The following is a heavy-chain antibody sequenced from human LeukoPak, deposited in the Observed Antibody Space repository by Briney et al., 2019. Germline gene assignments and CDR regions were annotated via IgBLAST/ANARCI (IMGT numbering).Heavy chain of an antibody. CDR2: ISSSSSYI. J-gene: IGHJ4*02. D-gene: IGHD2-15*01. Sequence: PGGSLRLSCAPSGFTFSSYSVNWVRQAPGKGLEWVSSISSSSSYIYYADSVKGLFTISRDNAKNSLYLQMNSLRAEDTAVYYCARVVGPAYFDYWGQGTLVTVSS. CDR3: ARVVGPAYFDY. CDR1: GFTFSSYS. V-gene: IGHV3-21*01.